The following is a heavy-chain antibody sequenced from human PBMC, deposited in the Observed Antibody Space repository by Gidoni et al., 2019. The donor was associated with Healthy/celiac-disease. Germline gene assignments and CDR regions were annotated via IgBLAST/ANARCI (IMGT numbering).Heavy chain of an antibody. J-gene: IGHJ5*02. V-gene: IGHV4-38-2*02. CDR3: AREGVIVLVVAAIPWFDP. Sequence: QVQLQESGPGLVKPSETLSLTCPVSGYSISSGYYWGWIRQPPGKGLGWIGSIYHSGSTYYNPSLKSRVTISVDTSNTQFSLKLSSVTAADTAVYYCAREGVIVLVVAAIPWFDPWGQGTLVTVSS. CDR2: IYHSGST. CDR1: GYSISSGYY. D-gene: IGHD2-15*01.